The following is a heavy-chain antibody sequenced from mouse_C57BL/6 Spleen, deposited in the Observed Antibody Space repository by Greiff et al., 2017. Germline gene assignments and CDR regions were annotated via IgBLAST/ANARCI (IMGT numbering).Heavy chain of an antibody. CDR3: ARNSGYSNYAGYGAMDY. CDR1: GFSLTSYG. J-gene: IGHJ4*01. Sequence: VKLMESGPGLVQPSQSLSITCTVSGFSLTSYGVHWVRQSPGKGLEWLGVIWSGGSTDYNAAFISRLSISKDNSKSQVFFKMNSLQADDTAIYYCARNSGYSNYAGYGAMDYWGQGTSVTVSS. CDR2: IWSGGST. V-gene: IGHV2-2*01. D-gene: IGHD2-5*01.